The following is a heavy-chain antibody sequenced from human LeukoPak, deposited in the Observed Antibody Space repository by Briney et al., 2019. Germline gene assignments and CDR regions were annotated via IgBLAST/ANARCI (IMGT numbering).Heavy chain of an antibody. V-gene: IGHV3-30*04. CDR2: ISYDGSHK. Sequence: RTSLRLSCVASGFDFSTSAIHWVRQAPGKGLESVAVISYDGSHKYLADSVKGRFTVSRDNAKNTVYLQMNSLRLEDTALYYCAKDQLPHCSSGSCYLMDSWGQGTLVTVFS. D-gene: IGHD2-15*01. J-gene: IGHJ4*02. CDR3: AKDQLPHCSSGSCYLMDS. CDR1: GFDFSTSA.